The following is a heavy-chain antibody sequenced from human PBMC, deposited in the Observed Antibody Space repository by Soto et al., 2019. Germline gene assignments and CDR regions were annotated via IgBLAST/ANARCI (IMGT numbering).Heavy chain of an antibody. D-gene: IGHD3-10*01. V-gene: IGHV5-10-1*01. J-gene: IGHJ4*02. CDR3: ATRPVISMFRGVIHVFDY. Sequence: PGESLKISCKGSGYSFTSYWISWVRQMPGKGLEWMGRIDPSDSYTNYSPSFQGHVTISADKSISTAYLQWSSLKASDTAMYYCATRPVISMFRGVIHVFDYWGQGTLVTVSS. CDR2: IDPSDSYT. CDR1: GYSFTSYW.